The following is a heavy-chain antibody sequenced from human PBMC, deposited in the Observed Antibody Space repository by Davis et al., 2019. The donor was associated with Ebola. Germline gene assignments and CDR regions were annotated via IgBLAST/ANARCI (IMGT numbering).Heavy chain of an antibody. Sequence: MPSETLSLTCTVSGGSISGHSWSWIRQPPGKGLEWIGNIFSSGTTYYNPSLKSLVTISLDTSRNQFSLMLTSVTAADTAVYFCASPVSSGWFYSDYWSQGTLVTVSS. D-gene: IGHD6-19*01. J-gene: IGHJ4*02. CDR2: IFSSGTT. V-gene: IGHV4-4*09. CDR1: GGSISGHS. CDR3: ASPVSSGWFYSDY.